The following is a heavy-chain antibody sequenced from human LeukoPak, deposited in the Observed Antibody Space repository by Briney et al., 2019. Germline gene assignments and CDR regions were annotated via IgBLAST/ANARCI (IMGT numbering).Heavy chain of an antibody. CDR1: GGSISRYY. CDR2: IYTSGSN. J-gene: IGHJ4*02. CDR3: ARDQRYSSSWGFDY. D-gene: IGHD6-13*01. Sequence: SEPLSLPCTVSGGSISRYYWSWIRQPAGKGLEWIGRIYTSGSNNYNHSVKSRVTMSVDTSKNQFSLKLSSVTAADTAVYYCARDQRYSSSWGFDYWGQGTLVTVSS. V-gene: IGHV4-4*07.